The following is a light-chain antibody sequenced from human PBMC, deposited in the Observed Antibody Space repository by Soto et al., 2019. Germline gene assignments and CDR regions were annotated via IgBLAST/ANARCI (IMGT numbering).Light chain of an antibody. CDR1: PAIASF. V-gene: IGKV1-9*01. CDR3: QQLNGSPWT. J-gene: IGKJ1*01. CDR2: GAT. Sequence: DIQMTQSPSSLSASVGDRVTITCRATPAIASFLAWYQQKPGTAPKLLIYGATTLRSGVPSRFSGSRSGTDYTLTIGSLQPEDFATYYCQQLNGSPWTFGQGTKVDIK.